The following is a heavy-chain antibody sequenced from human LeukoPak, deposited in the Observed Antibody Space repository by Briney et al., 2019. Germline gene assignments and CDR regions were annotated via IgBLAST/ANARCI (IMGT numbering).Heavy chain of an antibody. J-gene: IGHJ4*02. CDR3: ARGWGYSSSFDY. D-gene: IGHD5-18*01. V-gene: IGHV4-59*01. Sequence: PSETLSLTCPVSGGSMSSYYWSWIRQPPGKGLEWIGYIYYSGSTNYNPSLKSRVTISVDTSKNQFSLKLSSVTAADTAVYYCARGWGYSSSFDYWGQGTLVTVSS. CDR1: GGSMSSYY. CDR2: IYYSGST.